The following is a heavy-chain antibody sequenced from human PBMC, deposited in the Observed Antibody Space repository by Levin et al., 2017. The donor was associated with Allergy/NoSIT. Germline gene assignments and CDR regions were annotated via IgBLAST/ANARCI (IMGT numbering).Heavy chain of an antibody. V-gene: IGHV3-33*01. Sequence: PGGSLRLSCAASGFTFSSYGMHWVRQAPGKGLEWVAVIWYDGSNKYYADSVKGRFTISRDNSKNTLYLQMNSLRAEDTAVYYCAREGIAAAQAAFDIWGQGTMVTVSS. D-gene: IGHD6-13*01. CDR3: AREGIAAAQAAFDI. CDR1: GFTFSSYG. CDR2: IWYDGSNK. J-gene: IGHJ3*02.